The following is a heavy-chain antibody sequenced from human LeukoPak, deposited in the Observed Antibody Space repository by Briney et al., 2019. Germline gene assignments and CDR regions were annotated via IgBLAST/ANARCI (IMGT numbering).Heavy chain of an antibody. J-gene: IGHJ4*02. V-gene: IGHV5-51*01. CDR3: ARTLGYCSGGSCYSALGFDY. D-gene: IGHD2-15*01. Sequence: GESLKISCKDSGYRFTSYWIGWVRQMPGKGLEWMGIIYPGDSNSRYSPSFQGQVTISADKSISTAYLQWSSLKASDTAMYYCARTLGYCSGGSCYSALGFDYWGQGTLVTVSS. CDR2: IYPGDSNS. CDR1: GYRFTSYW.